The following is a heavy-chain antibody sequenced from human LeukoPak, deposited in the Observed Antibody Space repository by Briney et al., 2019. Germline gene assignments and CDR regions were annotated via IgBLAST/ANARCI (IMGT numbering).Heavy chain of an antibody. CDR2: INPNSGGT. Sequence: ASVKVSCKASGYTFTSYYMHWVRQAPGQGLEWMGWINPNSGGTNYAQKFQGRVTMTRDTSISTAYMELSRLRSDDTAVYYCAKSPGYSSGWYGFLIDYWGQGTLVTVSS. J-gene: IGHJ4*02. D-gene: IGHD6-19*01. CDR3: AKSPGYSSGWYGFLIDY. CDR1: GYTFTSYY. V-gene: IGHV1-2*02.